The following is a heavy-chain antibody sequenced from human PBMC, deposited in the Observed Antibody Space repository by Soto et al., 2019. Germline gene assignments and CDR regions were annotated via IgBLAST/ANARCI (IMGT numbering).Heavy chain of an antibody. CDR3: AKADYSYSWAPGDY. J-gene: IGHJ4*02. CDR2: ISGSGDTT. V-gene: IGHV3-23*01. D-gene: IGHD6-13*01. CDR1: RLTFSNYA. Sequence: GGSLRLSCVISRLTFSNYALNWVRQAQGKGLEWVSSISGSGDTTYYADSVKGRFTISRDNSKNTLYLQMNSLRVEDTVLYYCAKADYSYSWAPGDYWGQGTLVTVSS.